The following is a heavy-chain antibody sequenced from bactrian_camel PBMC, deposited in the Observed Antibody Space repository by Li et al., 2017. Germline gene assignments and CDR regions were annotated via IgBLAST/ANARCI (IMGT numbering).Heavy chain of an antibody. V-gene: IGHV3S40*01. CDR1: GFTFSNYE. D-gene: IGHD1*01. CDR3: ANRHVVGGRPGLEFGY. Sequence: VQLVESGGGLVQPGESLRLSCKTSGFTFSNYEMSWVRQAPGKGFEWVSGMDTTGDTTWYADSVKGRFIISRDNAKNKLYLQLNSLKTEDTAMYYCANRHVVGGRPGLEFGYWGQGTQVTVS. J-gene: IGHJ6*01. CDR2: MDTTGDTT.